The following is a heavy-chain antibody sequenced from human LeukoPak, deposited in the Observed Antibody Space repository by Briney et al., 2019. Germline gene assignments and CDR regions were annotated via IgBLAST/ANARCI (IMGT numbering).Heavy chain of an antibody. J-gene: IGHJ5*02. Sequence: ASVKVSCKASGYTLTGYYMHWVRQAPGQGLEWMGWINPNSGGTNYAQKFQGRVTMTRDTSISTAYMELSRLRSDDTAVYYCARSEQLPNWFDPWGQGTLVTVSS. V-gene: IGHV1-2*02. CDR1: GYTLTGYY. D-gene: IGHD6-13*01. CDR2: INPNSGGT. CDR3: ARSEQLPNWFDP.